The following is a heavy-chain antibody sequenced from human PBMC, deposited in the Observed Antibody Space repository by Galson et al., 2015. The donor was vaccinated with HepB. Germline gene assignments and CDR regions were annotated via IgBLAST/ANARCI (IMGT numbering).Heavy chain of an antibody. CDR1: GFTLNNYH. Sequence: PRLSCAASGFTLNNYHMNWVRQAPGKGLEWLAYISSSTSSIYYADSVKGRFTISRDNAKKSLSLQMNRLRAEDTALYYCARVFRDPGNYGRMNAFDIWGQGTTVTVSS. J-gene: IGHJ3*02. D-gene: IGHD4-11*01. V-gene: IGHV3-48*01. CDR3: ARVFRDPGNYGRMNAFDI. CDR2: ISSSTSSI.